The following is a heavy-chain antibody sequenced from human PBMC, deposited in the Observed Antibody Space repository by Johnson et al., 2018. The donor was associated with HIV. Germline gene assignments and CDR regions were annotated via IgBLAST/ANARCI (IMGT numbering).Heavy chain of an antibody. CDR3: VREEGNDILTRGDAFDI. Sequence: VQLVESGGGVVQPGRSLRLSCAASGFTVSSNYMSWVRQAPGKGLEWVSVIYSGGNTYYADSLKGRFTISRDKSKNTLYLQMNSLRAEDTAVYYCVREEGNDILTRGDAFDIWGQGTLVTVSS. CDR2: IYSGGNT. J-gene: IGHJ3*02. V-gene: IGHV3-66*01. CDR1: GFTVSSNY. D-gene: IGHD3-9*01.